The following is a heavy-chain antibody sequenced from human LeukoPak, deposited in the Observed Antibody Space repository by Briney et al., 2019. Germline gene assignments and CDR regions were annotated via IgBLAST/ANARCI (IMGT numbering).Heavy chain of an antibody. CDR2: INPNSGGT. D-gene: IGHD6-19*01. V-gene: IGHV1-2*02. J-gene: IGHJ3*02. Sequence: ASVKVSCKASGYTFTGYYVHWVRQAPGQGLEWMGWINPNSGGTNYTQKFQGRVTMTRDTSISTAYMELSRLRSDDTAVYYCARDRSGWYKAFDIWGQGTMVTVSS. CDR3: ARDRSGWYKAFDI. CDR1: GYTFTGYY.